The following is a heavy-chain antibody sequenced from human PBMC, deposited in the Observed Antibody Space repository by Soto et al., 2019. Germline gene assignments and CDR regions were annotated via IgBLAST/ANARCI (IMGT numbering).Heavy chain of an antibody. J-gene: IGHJ3*02. Sequence: QVQLVESGGRVVQPGRSLRLSFATSGFTFSSYAMHWVRQAPGKGLEWVAVIWYDGSNKYYADSVKGRFTISRDNSKNTLYLQMNSLRAEDTAVYYCASGDDAFDIWGQGTMVTVSS. CDR3: ASGDDAFDI. D-gene: IGHD7-27*01. CDR1: GFTFSSYA. V-gene: IGHV3-33*01. CDR2: IWYDGSNK.